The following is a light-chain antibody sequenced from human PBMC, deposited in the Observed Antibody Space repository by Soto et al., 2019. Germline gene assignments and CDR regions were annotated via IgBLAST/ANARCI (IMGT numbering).Light chain of an antibody. Sequence: DIQMTQSPSSLSASVGDRVTITCWASQSISSFLNWYQKKPGKAPKLLIHTASSLQSGVPSTFSGAGSGTDFTLTISSLQPEDFATYYCQQSDSLPWTFGQGTKVEVK. J-gene: IGKJ1*01. CDR2: TAS. CDR3: QQSDSLPWT. V-gene: IGKV1-39*01. CDR1: QSISSF.